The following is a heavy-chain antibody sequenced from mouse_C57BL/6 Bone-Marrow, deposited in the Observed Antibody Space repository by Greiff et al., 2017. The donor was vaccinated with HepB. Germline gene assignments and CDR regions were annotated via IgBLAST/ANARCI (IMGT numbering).Heavy chain of an antibody. Sequence: DVKLVESGGDLVKPGGSLKLSCAASGFTFSSYGMSWVRQTPDKRLEWVATISSGGSYTYYPDSVKGRFTISRDNAKNTLYLQKSSLKSEDTAMYYCARRGIPYYYAMDYWGQGTSVTVSS. CDR2: ISSGGSYT. J-gene: IGHJ4*01. CDR1: GFTFSSYG. V-gene: IGHV5-6*02. CDR3: ARRGIPYYYAMDY.